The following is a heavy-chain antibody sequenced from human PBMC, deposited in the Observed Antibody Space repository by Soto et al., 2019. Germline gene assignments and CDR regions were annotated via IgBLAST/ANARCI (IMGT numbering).Heavy chain of an antibody. V-gene: IGHV3-21*01. CDR1: GFTFSSYS. J-gene: IGHJ2*01. D-gene: IGHD6-13*01. Sequence: GGSLRLSCAASGFTFSSYSMNWVRQAPGKGLEWVSSISSSSYIYYADSVKGRFTISRDNAKNSLYLQMNSLRAEDTAVYYCARELISYSSSWPGAFDLWGRGTLVTVSS. CDR2: ISSSSYI. CDR3: ARELISYSSSWPGAFDL.